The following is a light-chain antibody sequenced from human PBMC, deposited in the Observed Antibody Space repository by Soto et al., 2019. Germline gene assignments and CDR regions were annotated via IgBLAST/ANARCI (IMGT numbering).Light chain of an antibody. CDR2: AAS. CDR3: QQSYSTLRT. CDR1: QSISSY. V-gene: IGKV1-39*01. J-gene: IGKJ1*01. Sequence: DIQMTQSPSSLSASVGDRVTITCRASQSISSYLNWYQQKPAKAPKLLIYAASSLQSAVPSRFGGSGSGTEFTLTISSLQPEEFATYYWQQSYSTLRTFGQGTKVEIK.